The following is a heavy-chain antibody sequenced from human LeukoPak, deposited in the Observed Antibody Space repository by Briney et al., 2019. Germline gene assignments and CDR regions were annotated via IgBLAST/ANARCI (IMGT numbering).Heavy chain of an antibody. D-gene: IGHD3-22*01. CDR2: IYYSGST. J-gene: IGHJ4*02. Sequence: SETLSLTCTVSGGSISSGDHYWSWIRQPPGKGLEWIGYIYYSGSTYYNPSLKSRVTISVDTSKNQFSLKLNSVTAADTAVYYCAREGGSSGYRNDYWGQGTLVTVSS. CDR3: AREGGSSGYRNDY. V-gene: IGHV4-30-4*01. CDR1: GGSISSGDHY.